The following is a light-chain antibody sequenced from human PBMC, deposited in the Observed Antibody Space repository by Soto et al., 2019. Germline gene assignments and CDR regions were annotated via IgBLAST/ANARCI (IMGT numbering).Light chain of an antibody. CDR1: SSDVGNYNL. J-gene: IGLJ2*01. CDR2: EGS. V-gene: IGLV2-23*03. Sequence: QSALTQPASVSGSPGQSITISCTGTSSDVGNYNLVSWYQQHPGKAPKLMIYEGSKRPSGVSNRFSGSKSGNTASLTLSGLQAEDEADYYCCSYVGSTTFVVFGVGTKLTVL. CDR3: CSYVGSTTFVV.